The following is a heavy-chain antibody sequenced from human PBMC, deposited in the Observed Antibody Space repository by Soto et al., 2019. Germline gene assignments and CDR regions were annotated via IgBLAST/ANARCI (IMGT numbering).Heavy chain of an antibody. Sequence: GESLKISCKGSGYSFAGYWITWVRQKPGKGLEWMGRIDPSDSQTYYSPSFRGHVTISVTKSITTVFLQWSSLRASDTAMYYCARQIYDSGTGPNFQYYLDSWGQGIPVTVSS. D-gene: IGHD6-13*01. CDR2: IDPSDSQT. V-gene: IGHV5-10-1*01. CDR3: ARQIYDSGTGPNFQYYLDS. CDR1: GYSFAGYW. J-gene: IGHJ4*02.